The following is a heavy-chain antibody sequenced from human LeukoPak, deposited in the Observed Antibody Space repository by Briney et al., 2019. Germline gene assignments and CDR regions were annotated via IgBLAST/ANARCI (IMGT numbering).Heavy chain of an antibody. CDR1: GFTFSSYS. CDR2: ISSSSSTI. J-gene: IGHJ6*03. Sequence: GGSLRLSCAASGFTFSSYSMNWVRQAPGKGLEWVSYISSSSSTIYYADSVKGRFTISRDNAKNSLYLQMNSLRAEDTAVYYCARAIAARRRTLSYYYYYMDVWGKGTTVTVSS. D-gene: IGHD6-6*01. CDR3: ARAIAARRRTLSYYYYYMDV. V-gene: IGHV3-48*01.